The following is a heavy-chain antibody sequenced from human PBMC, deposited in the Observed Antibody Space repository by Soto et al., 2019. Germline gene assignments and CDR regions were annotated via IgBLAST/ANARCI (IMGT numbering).Heavy chain of an antibody. Sequence: QVQLQESGPGLVKPSQTLSLTCTVSGGSISSGHYYWSWIRQPPGKGLEWIGNIYFRGSTYYSPSLKGRGTISVDTSKNQFSLKLSFVTAADTAVYYCARIYDSSGYVDYWGQGTLVTVSS. CDR1: GGSISSGHYY. CDR3: ARIYDSSGYVDY. V-gene: IGHV4-30-4*01. D-gene: IGHD3-22*01. J-gene: IGHJ4*02. CDR2: IYFRGST.